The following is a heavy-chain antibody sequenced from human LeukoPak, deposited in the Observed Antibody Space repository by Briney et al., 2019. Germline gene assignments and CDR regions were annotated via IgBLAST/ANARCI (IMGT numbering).Heavy chain of an antibody. CDR3: ARQTGSGLFILP. J-gene: IGHJ4*02. Sequence: SGTLSLTCAVSRGSISSSNWWSWVRQSPGKGLEWIGEIYYSGSTNFNPSLESRVTISLDKSKNQFSLKLSSVTAADTAVYYCARQTGSGLFILPGGQGTLVTVSS. V-gene: IGHV4-4*02. CDR1: RGSISSSNW. CDR2: IYYSGST. D-gene: IGHD3/OR15-3a*01.